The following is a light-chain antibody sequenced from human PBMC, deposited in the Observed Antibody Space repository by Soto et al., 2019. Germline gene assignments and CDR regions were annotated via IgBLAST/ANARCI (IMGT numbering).Light chain of an antibody. Sequence: DIQMTQSPSSLSASVEDRVIITCRASQSISNHLNWYQQKPGKAPKLLIFAASSLQSGVPSRFSGSRSGPDFTLTISSLQPEDFATYYCQQTYTSRPWTFGRGTKVDIK. CDR1: QSISNH. V-gene: IGKV1-39*01. J-gene: IGKJ1*01. CDR3: QQTYTSRPWT. CDR2: AAS.